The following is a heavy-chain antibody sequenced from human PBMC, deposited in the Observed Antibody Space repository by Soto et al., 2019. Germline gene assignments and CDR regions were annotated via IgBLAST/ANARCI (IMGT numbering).Heavy chain of an antibody. CDR1: GGSISSGGYY. Sequence: QVQLQESGPGLVKPSQTLSLTCTVSGGSISSGGYYWTWIRQHPGKGLEWIGYIYYSGSTYYNPALKRRLTISVDPSKNQSSLNLSSVTAADTAVYYCARSVFPWGQGTLVTVSS. CDR3: ARSVFP. CDR2: IYYSGST. V-gene: IGHV4-31*03. J-gene: IGHJ5*02.